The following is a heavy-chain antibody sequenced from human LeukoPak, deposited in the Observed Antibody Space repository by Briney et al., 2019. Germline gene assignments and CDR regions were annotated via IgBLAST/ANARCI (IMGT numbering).Heavy chain of an antibody. CDR3: ARHEAVAGTKCGYFDY. CDR2: IYYSGST. D-gene: IGHD6-19*01. Sequence: PSETLSLTCTVSGDSISSYYWSWIRQPPGKGLEWIGYIYYSGSTNYNPSLKSRVTISVDTSKNQFSLKLSSVTAADTAVYYCARHEAVAGTKCGYFDYWGQGTLVTVSS. V-gene: IGHV4-59*08. J-gene: IGHJ4*02. CDR1: GDSISSYY.